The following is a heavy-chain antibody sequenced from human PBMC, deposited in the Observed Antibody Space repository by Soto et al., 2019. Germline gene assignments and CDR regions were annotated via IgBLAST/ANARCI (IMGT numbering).Heavy chain of an antibody. CDR3: AKNFRYSSGRDAFDI. V-gene: IGHV3-23*01. J-gene: IGHJ3*02. CDR2: ISGSGSST. Sequence: LSLTCAASGFTFSSYAMSWVRQAPGEGLEWVSGISGSGSSTYYADSVKGRLTISRDNSKNTLYVQMNSLRAEDTAVFYCAKNFRYSSGRDAFDIWGQGTMVT. CDR1: GFTFSSYA. D-gene: IGHD6-19*01.